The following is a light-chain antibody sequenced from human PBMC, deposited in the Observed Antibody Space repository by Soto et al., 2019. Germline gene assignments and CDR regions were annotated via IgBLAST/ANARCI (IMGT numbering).Light chain of an antibody. J-gene: IGLJ1*01. V-gene: IGLV1-40*01. CDR2: GIN. CDR1: RSNLGANYD. Sequence: QSVLTQPPSVSGAPGQRVTISCTGSRSNLGANYDVHWYQQVPGTVPKLLIYGINNRPSGVPDRFSGSKSGTSASLAITGLQAEDEADYYCQSYDSSLSRIFGTGTKLTVL. CDR3: QSYDSSLSRI.